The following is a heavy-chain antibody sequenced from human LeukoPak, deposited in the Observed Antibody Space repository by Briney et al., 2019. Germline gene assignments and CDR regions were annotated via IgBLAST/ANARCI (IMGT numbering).Heavy chain of an antibody. CDR1: GGTFSSYA. V-gene: IGHV1-69*13. D-gene: IGHD2-2*02. J-gene: IGHJ4*02. CDR2: IIPIFGTA. CDR3: ARDNREYCSSTSCYIALDY. Sequence: SVKVSCKASGGTFSSYAISWVRQAPGQGLEWMGGIIPIFGTANYAQKFQGRVTITADESTSPAYMELSSLRSEDTAVYYCARDNREYCSSTSCYIALDYWGQGTLVTVSS.